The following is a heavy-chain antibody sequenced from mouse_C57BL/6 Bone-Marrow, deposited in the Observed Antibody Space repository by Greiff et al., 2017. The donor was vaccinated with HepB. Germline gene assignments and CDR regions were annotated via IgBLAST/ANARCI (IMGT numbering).Heavy chain of an antibody. J-gene: IGHJ3*01. Sequence: QVQLQQPGAELVMPGASVKLSCKASGYTFTSYWMHWVKQRPGQGLEWIGEIDPSDSYTNYNQKFKGKSTLTVDKSSSTAYMQLSSLTSEDSAVYYCARGYDYDAGFAYWGQGTLVTVSA. CDR3: ARGYDYDAGFAY. V-gene: IGHV1-69*01. CDR1: GYTFTSYW. CDR2: IDPSDSYT. D-gene: IGHD2-4*01.